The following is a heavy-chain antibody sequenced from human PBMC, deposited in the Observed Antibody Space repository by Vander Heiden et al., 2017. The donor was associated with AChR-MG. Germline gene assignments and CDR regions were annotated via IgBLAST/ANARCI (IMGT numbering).Heavy chain of an antibody. J-gene: IGHJ4*02. V-gene: IGHV4-34*01. D-gene: IGHD2-15*01. CDR2: INHSGST. Sequence: QVQLQQWGAGLLKPSETLSLTCAVYGGSFSGYYWSWIRQPPGKGLEWIGEINHSGSTNYNPSLKSRVTISGDTSKNQFSLKLSSVTAADTAVYYCARQTDYSKRPYFDYWGQGTLVTVSS. CDR3: ARQTDYSKRPYFDY. CDR1: GGSFSGYY.